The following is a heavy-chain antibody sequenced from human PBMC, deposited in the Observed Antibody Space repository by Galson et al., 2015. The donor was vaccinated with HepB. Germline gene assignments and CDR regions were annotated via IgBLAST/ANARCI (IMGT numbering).Heavy chain of an antibody. CDR3: ARANYFDY. Sequence: SVKVSCKASGYTLTTYFIYWARQAPGQGLEWMGWINPNSGATNYAHKFLGRVSMTRDTSINTAYMELSRLRFDDTAIYFCARANYFDYWGQGSLVTVSS. CDR1: GYTLTTYF. J-gene: IGHJ4*02. CDR2: INPNSGAT. V-gene: IGHV1-2*02.